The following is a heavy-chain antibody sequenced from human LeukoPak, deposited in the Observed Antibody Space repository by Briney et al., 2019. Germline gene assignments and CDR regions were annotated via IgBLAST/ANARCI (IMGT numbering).Heavy chain of an antibody. D-gene: IGHD1-26*01. J-gene: IGHJ4*02. CDR2: IISDGSYT. V-gene: IGHV3-74*01. Sequence: GGSLRLSCATSGLTFSSYWMHWVRQAPGKGLVWVSHIISDGSYTNYADSVKGRFTISRDNAKNTLYLQMSSLRAEDTAVYYCAKLVGPTSTSDYWGQGTLVTVSS. CDR3: AKLVGPTSTSDY. CDR1: GLTFSSYW.